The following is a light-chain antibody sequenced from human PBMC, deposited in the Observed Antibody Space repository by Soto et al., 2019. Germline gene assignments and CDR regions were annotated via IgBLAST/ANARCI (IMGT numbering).Light chain of an antibody. J-gene: IGKJ1*01. Sequence: EIVLTQSPGTLSVSPGERATLSCRASQSVSSKLAWYQQKPGQAPRLLFYGASTGATGIPARFSGSGSETEFTLSISSLPSEDFEVYYCQQYNNWPGTFGQGTKVEIK. CDR2: GAS. CDR3: QQYNNWPGT. CDR1: QSVSSK. V-gene: IGKV3-15*01.